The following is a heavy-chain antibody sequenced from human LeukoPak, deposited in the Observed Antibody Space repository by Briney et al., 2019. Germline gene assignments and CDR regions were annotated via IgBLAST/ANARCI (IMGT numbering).Heavy chain of an antibody. CDR1: GFAFSSYA. Sequence: QAGGSLRLSCAASGFAFSSYAMHWVRQAPGKGLEWVALISYDGTNKYYADSVKGRFTISRDNFKNTLYLQMNSLRAEDTAVYYCARDDPTFDDYWGQGTLVTVSS. CDR2: ISYDGTNK. CDR3: ARDDPTFDDY. J-gene: IGHJ4*02. D-gene: IGHD3-9*01. V-gene: IGHV3-30*04.